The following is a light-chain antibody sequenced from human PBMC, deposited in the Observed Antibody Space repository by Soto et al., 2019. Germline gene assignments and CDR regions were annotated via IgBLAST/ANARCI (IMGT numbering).Light chain of an antibody. CDR3: SSYTSSSTFYV. J-gene: IGLJ1*01. CDR1: SSDVGGYKY. Sequence: QSVLTQPASVSGSPGQSITISCTGTSSDVGGYKYVSWYQQHPGKAPKLMIYDVSNRPSGVSNRFSGSKTGNTASLTISGLQAEDEAYYYCSSYTSSSTFYVFGTGTKVTVL. V-gene: IGLV2-14*01. CDR2: DVS.